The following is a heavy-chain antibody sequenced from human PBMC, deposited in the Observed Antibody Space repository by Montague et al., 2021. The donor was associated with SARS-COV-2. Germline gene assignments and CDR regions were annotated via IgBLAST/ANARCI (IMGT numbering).Heavy chain of an antibody. J-gene: IGHJ4*02. CDR2: RYQNGAT. CDR1: GFSISSGYY. CDR3: ARSGVGIFDFSYFDS. D-gene: IGHD3-3*01. V-gene: IGHV4-38-2*02. Sequence: SETLSLTCSVSGFSISSGYYWGWIRQNPGKRLAWIGSRYQNGATYYSPSLKRPVTILLDTSKNQFSLSLTSVTAADTVVYYCARSGVGIFDFSYFDSWGQGSLVIVSS.